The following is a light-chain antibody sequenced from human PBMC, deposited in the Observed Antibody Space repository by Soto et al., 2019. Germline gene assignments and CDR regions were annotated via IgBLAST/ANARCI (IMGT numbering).Light chain of an antibody. J-gene: IGLJ1*01. CDR3: YSYTSSSTYV. CDR1: SSDVGGYNY. Sequence: QSALTQPASVSGSPGQSITISCTGTSSDVGGYNYVSLYQQHPAKAPKVMIYDVSNRPSGVSNRLSGSKSGNTASLTISGLQADDEADYYFYSYTSSSTYVFGTGTKLTVL. V-gene: IGLV2-14*03. CDR2: DVS.